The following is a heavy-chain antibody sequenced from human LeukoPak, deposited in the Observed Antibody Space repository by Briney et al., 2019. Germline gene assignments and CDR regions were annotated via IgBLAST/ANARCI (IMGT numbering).Heavy chain of an antibody. CDR3: ARSPGKNDFWSGTNWFDP. Sequence: GGSLRLSCAASGFTFSNYSMNWVRQAPGEGLEWVSSISSSSNYIYYADPVKGRFTLSRDNAKNSLYLQMNSLRAEDTAVYYCARSPGKNDFWSGTNWFDPWGPGTLVTVSS. D-gene: IGHD3-3*01. CDR1: GFTFSNYS. J-gene: IGHJ5*02. V-gene: IGHV3-21*01. CDR2: ISSSSNYI.